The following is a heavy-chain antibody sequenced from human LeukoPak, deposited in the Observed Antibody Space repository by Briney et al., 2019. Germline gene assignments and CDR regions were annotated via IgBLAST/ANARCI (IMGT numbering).Heavy chain of an antibody. V-gene: IGHV1-69*04. D-gene: IGHD2-2*01. Sequence: SVKVSCKASGGTFSSYTISWVRQAPGQGLEWMGRIIPILGIANYAQKFQGRVTITADKSTSTAYMELSSLRSEDTAVYYCAREQIVVVPAAISEGWFDPWGQGTLVTVSS. CDR2: IIPILGIA. J-gene: IGHJ5*02. CDR1: GGTFSSYT. CDR3: AREQIVVVPAAISEGWFDP.